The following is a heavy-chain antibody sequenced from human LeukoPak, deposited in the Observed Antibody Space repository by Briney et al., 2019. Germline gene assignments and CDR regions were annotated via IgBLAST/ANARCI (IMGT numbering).Heavy chain of an antibody. V-gene: IGHV3-30*18. CDR2: ISYDGSNK. CDR3: AKVPEGY. J-gene: IGHJ4*02. D-gene: IGHD1-14*01. CDR1: GFTFSSYS. Sequence: GGSLRLSCAASGFTFSSYSMNWVRQAPGKGLEWVAVISYDGSNKYYADSVKGRFTISRDNSKNTLYLQMNSLRAEDTAVYYCAKVPEGYWGQGTLVTVSS.